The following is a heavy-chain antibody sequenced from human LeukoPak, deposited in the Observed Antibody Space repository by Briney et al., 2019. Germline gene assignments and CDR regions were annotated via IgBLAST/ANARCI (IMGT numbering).Heavy chain of an antibody. D-gene: IGHD2-21*02. V-gene: IGHV3-7*01. J-gene: IGHJ5*02. CDR1: GFTFSSYW. CDR3: ARDATRGGDNDH. CDR2: INQDGSEK. Sequence: GGSLRLSCVVSGFTFSSYWMSWVRQAPGKGLEWVANINQDGSEKYYVASVKGRFTISRDNSRNSLYLQMSSLRADDTAVYYCARDATRGGDNDHWGQGTRVIVSS.